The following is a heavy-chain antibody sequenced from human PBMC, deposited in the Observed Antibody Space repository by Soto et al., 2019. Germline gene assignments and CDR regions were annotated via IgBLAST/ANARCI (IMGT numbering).Heavy chain of an antibody. CDR2: ISAYNGNT. D-gene: IGHD2-8*01. Sequence: ASVKVSCKASGYTFTSYGISWVREAPGQGLEWMGWISAYNGNTNYAQKLQGRVTMTTDTSTSTAYMELRSLKTEDTALYYCTTTVLMVYANAPASNFDVWGQGTMVTVSS. CDR3: TTTVLMVYANAPASNFDV. J-gene: IGHJ3*01. V-gene: IGHV1-18*04. CDR1: GYTFTSYG.